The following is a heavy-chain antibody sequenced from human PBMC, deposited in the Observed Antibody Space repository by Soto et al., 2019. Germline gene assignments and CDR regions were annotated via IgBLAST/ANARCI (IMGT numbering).Heavy chain of an antibody. CDR3: ARVVGALGHWFDT. CDR1: GYTFTSYG. CDR2: ISAHNGNT. J-gene: IGHJ5*02. Sequence: QVQLVQSGGEVKKPGASVKVSCKASGYTFTSYGISWVRQAPGQGLEWMGRISAHNGNTNYAQKLQGKVTMTTDTATSTAYMELRSLRADDTAVYYCARVVGALGHWFDTWGQGTLVTVSS. D-gene: IGHD1-26*01. V-gene: IGHV1-18*01.